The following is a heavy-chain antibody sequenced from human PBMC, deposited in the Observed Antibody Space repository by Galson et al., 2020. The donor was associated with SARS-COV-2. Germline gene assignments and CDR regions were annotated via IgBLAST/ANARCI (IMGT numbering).Heavy chain of an antibody. J-gene: IGHJ4*02. CDR2: ITPNGDST. CDR3: AREHDDMSSSAYDY. D-gene: IGHD3-22*01. Sequence: ASVKVSCKASGYTFTNYYIHWVRRAPGQGLDWMGVITPNGDSTLYAQKFQGRLTMTWDTSTTTVYMELGGLRSDDTAVYYCAREHDDMSSSAYDYWGQGTLVTVSS. CDR1: GYTFTNYY. V-gene: IGHV1-46*01.